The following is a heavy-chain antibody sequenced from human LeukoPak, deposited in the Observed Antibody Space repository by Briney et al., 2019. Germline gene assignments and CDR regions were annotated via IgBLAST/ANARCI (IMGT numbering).Heavy chain of an antibody. CDR1: GYTFTSYG. CDR3: ARDFRGYTVTIDQPEADYYYHGMDV. V-gene: IGHV1-18*01. J-gene: IGHJ6*02. D-gene: IGHD4-17*01. Sequence: ASVKVSCKASGYTFTSYGISWVRQAPGQGLEWMGWISAYNGNTNYAQKLQGRVTMTTDTSTSTAYMELRSLRSDDTAVYYCARDFRGYTVTIDQPEADYYYHGMDVWGQGTTVTVSS. CDR2: ISAYNGNT.